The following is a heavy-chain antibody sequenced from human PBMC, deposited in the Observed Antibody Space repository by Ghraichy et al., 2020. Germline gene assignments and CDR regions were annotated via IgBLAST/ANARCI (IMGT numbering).Heavy chain of an antibody. D-gene: IGHD6-19*01. Sequence: SETLSLTCTVSGGSISSYYWSWIRQPAGKGLEWIGRIYTSGSTNYNPSLKSRVTMSVDTSKNQFSLKLSSVTAADTAVYYCGTAGGGSGWYSVDYWGQGTLVTVSS. CDR3: GTAGGGSGWYSVDY. J-gene: IGHJ4*02. CDR1: GGSISSYY. V-gene: IGHV4-4*07. CDR2: IYTSGST.